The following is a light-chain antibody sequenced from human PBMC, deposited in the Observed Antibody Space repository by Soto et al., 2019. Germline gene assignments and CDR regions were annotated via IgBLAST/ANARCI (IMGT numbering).Light chain of an antibody. J-gene: IGKJ1*01. V-gene: IGKV1-5*03. CDR2: KAS. CDR3: QQYYSYPWT. Sequence: DIQMTQSPSTLSASVGDRVTITCRASQSVGTYLAWFQQRPGKAPKGLISKASTLESGAPSRFTGGGSGTEFALTITSLQPEDFATYYCQQYYSYPWTFGQGTKVDIK. CDR1: QSVGTY.